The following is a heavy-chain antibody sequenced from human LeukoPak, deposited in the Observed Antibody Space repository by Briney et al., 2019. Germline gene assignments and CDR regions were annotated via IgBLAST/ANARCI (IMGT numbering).Heavy chain of an antibody. CDR3: ARDRVGYQLSRGYYFDY. D-gene: IGHD2-2*01. J-gene: IGHJ4*02. CDR2: INPSGGST. V-gene: IGHV1-46*01. CDR1: GYTFTSYY. Sequence: EASVKVSCEASGYTFTSYYMHWVRQAPGQGLEWMGIINPSGGSTSYAQKFQGRVTMTRDTSTSTVYMELSSLRSEDTAVYYCARDRVGYQLSRGYYFDYWGQGTLVTVSS.